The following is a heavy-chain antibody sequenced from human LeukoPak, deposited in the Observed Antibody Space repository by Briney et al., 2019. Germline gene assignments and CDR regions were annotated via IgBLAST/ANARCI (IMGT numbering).Heavy chain of an antibody. V-gene: IGHV3-66*04. CDR1: GFTVSSNY. CDR2: IYSGGGT. D-gene: IGHD3-9*01. J-gene: IGHJ4*02. CDR3: ASHYDILTGYYQQSIYYFDY. Sequence: GGSLRLSCAASGFTVSSNYMSWVRQAPGKGLEWVSVIYSGGGTYYADSVKGRFTISRDNSKNTLYLQMNSLRAEDTAVYYCASHYDILTGYYQQSIYYFDYWGQGTLVTVSS.